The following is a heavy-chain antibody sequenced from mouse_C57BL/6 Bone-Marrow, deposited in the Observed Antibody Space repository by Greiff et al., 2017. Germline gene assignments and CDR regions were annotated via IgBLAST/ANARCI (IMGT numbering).Heavy chain of an antibody. CDR3: AREPWRCLHWYFDV. J-gene: IGHJ1*03. D-gene: IGHD6-1*01. CDR2: IDPNSGGT. CDR1: GYTFTSYW. Sequence: QVQLQQPGAELVKPGASVKLSCKASGYTFTSYWMHWVKQRPGRGLEWIGRIDPNSGGTKYNEKFKSKATLTVDTPSSTAYMRLSSLPSEDSAVYYCAREPWRCLHWYFDVWGTGTTVTVSS. V-gene: IGHV1-72*01.